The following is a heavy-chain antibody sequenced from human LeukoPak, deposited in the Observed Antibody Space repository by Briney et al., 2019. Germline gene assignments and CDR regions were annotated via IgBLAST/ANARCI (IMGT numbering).Heavy chain of an antibody. J-gene: IGHJ2*01. D-gene: IGHD6-19*01. CDR2: ISYSGNS. CDR3: AAVYVAVAGNDWYFDL. V-gene: IGHV4-39*01. Sequence: PSETLSLTCNVSGGSISSSTYYWGWIRQPPGKGLEWMGGISYSGNSYDSPSLKSRVNIFADTSKNQFSLKVKSVTAADTAVYYCAAVYVAVAGNDWYFDLWGRGTLVTVSS. CDR1: GGSISSSTYY.